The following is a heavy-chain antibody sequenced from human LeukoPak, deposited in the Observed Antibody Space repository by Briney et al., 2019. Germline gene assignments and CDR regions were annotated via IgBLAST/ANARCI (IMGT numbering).Heavy chain of an antibody. CDR1: GGPFSGYY. CDR3: AVYPPQPHYD. D-gene: IGHD3-3*01. V-gene: IGHV4-34*01. J-gene: IGHJ6*02. Sequence: SETLSLTCAVYGGPFSGYYWSWIRQPPGKGLEWIGEINHSGSTNYNPSLKSRVTISVDTSKNQFSLKLNSVTAADTAVYYCAVYPPQPHYDWGQGTTVTVSS. CDR2: INHSGST.